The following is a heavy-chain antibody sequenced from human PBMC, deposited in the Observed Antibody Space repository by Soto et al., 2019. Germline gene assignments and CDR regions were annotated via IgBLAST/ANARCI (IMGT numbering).Heavy chain of an antibody. J-gene: IGHJ4*02. CDR1: GFSLSTSAAG. Sequence: QITLKESGPTLVKPTQTLTLTCTFSGFSLSTSAAGVNWIRQPTGQALEWLALIYGDGDMRYSPSLRNRLTITKDTSKNQVVLTMTNMDPVDTATYYCAHMLTGTITQGIDSWGQGTLVTVSS. D-gene: IGHD1-20*01. CDR2: IYGDGDM. V-gene: IGHV2-5*02. CDR3: AHMLTGTITQGIDS.